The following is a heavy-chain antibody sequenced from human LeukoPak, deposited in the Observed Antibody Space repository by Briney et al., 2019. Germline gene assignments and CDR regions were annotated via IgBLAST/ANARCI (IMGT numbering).Heavy chain of an antibody. CDR3: ARDRYMDV. CDR2: IHYSGST. J-gene: IGHJ6*03. Sequence: SETPSLTCTVSGGSMNNYYWTWIRQPPGKGLEWVGHIHYSGSTNYNPSLKSRVTISGATSKNQFSLKLSSVTAADTAVYYCARDRYMDVWGKGTTVTVSS. V-gene: IGHV4-59*01. CDR1: GGSMNNYY.